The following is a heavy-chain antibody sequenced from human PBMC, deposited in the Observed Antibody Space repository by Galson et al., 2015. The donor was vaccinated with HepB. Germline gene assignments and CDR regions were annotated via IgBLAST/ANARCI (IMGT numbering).Heavy chain of an antibody. V-gene: IGHV3-73*01. J-gene: IGHJ2*01. CDR1: GFTFGGSA. Sequence: SLRLSCAASGFTFGGSAMNWVRQASGKGLEWIGRIRSKPNGYATAYAASVKGRFTFSRDDSKNTAYLQMNSLKTEDTAVYYCTSTDSGDYSNWYFDLWGRGTLVTVSS. CDR3: TSTDSGDYSNWYFDL. CDR2: IRSKPNGYAT. D-gene: IGHD4-17*01.